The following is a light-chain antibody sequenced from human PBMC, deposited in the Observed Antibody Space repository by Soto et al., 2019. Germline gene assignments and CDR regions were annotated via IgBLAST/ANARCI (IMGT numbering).Light chain of an antibody. CDR3: SSYAGSDNSYV. J-gene: IGLJ1*01. V-gene: IGLV2-8*01. CDR2: EVS. CDR1: SSDFGGYNY. Sequence: QSVLTQPPSASGSPGQSVAISCPGSSSDFGGYNYVSWYQHHPGRAPKLIIFEVSKRPSGVPDRFSGSKSGNTASLTVSGLQAEDEADYYCSSYAGSDNSYVFGAGTKVTVL.